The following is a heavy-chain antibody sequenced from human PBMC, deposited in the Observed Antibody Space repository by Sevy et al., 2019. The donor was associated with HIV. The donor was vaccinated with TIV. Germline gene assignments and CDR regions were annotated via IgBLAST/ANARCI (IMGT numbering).Heavy chain of an antibody. J-gene: IGHJ3*01. CDR2: ISHDGDNK. V-gene: IGHV3-30*14. CDR1: GFKFNGHG. Sequence: GGSLRLSCVAPGFKFNGHGIHWVRQAPGKGLQWVAGISHDGDNKNYADSVKGRFTISGDQSKNTVFLQMNTLTTEDTAVDYCAGDYGVNNWRVVGAFDLWGLGTMVTVSS. CDR3: AGDYGVNNWRVVGAFDL. D-gene: IGHD3-3*01.